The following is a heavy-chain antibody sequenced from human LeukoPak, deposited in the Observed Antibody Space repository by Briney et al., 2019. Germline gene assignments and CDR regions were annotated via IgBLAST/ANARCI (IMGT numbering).Heavy chain of an antibody. CDR3: ATDRGWPAVHLDL. CDR1: GGSFSGYY. J-gene: IGHJ5*02. CDR2: INHSGST. D-gene: IGHD2-15*01. V-gene: IGHV4-34*01. Sequence: SETLSLTCAVYGGSFSGYYWSWIRQPPGKGLEWIGEINHSGSTNYNPSLKSRVTISVDTSKNQFSLKLSSVTAADTAVYYCATDRGWPAVHLDLWGQGTLVIVSS.